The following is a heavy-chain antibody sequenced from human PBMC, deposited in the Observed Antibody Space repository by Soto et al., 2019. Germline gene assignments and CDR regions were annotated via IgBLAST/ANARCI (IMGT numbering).Heavy chain of an antibody. Sequence: SVKVSCKASGYTFTSYYMHWVRQAPGQGLEWMGRIIPILGIANYAQKFQGRVTITADKSTSTAYMELSSLRSEDTAVYYCARDRSILAVADPFDYWGQGTQVTVSS. CDR2: IIPILGIA. CDR1: GYTFTSYY. J-gene: IGHJ4*02. V-gene: IGHV1-69*04. D-gene: IGHD6-19*01. CDR3: ARDRSILAVADPFDY.